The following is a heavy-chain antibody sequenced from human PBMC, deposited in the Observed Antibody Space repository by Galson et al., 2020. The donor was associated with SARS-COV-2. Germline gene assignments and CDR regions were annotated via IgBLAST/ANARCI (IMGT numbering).Heavy chain of an antibody. CDR2: IIPIFGTA. V-gene: IGHV1-69*13. D-gene: IGHD3-10*01. CDR3: ARVDYYGSGSSPGLED. CDR1: GGTFSSYA. J-gene: IGHJ4*02. Sequence: GASVKVSCKASGGTFSSYAISWVRQAPGQGLEWMGGIIPIFGTANYAQKFQGRVTITADESTSTAYMELSSLRSEDTAVYYCARVDYYGSGSSPGLEDWGQGTLVTVSS.